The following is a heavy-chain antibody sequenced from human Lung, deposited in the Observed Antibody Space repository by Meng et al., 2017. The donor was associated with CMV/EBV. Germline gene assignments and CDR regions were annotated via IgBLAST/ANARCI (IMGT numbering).Heavy chain of an antibody. CDR1: GGSLSGYT. J-gene: IGHJ4*02. Sequence: ASGGSLSGYTFSWVRQAPGQGLEWMGEIIPMFGTVNSAQKFQGRVTITADESTTTAYMDLSSLRSDDTALYFCARGSAVGAMGCDYWGQGTLVTVSS. V-gene: IGHV1-69*01. CDR3: ARGSAVGAMGCDY. D-gene: IGHD1-26*01. CDR2: IIPMFGTV.